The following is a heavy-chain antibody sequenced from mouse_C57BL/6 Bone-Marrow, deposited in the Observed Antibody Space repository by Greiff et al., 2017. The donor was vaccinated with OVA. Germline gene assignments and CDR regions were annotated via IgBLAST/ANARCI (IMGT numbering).Heavy chain of an antibody. D-gene: IGHD2-3*01. V-gene: IGHV2-6*01. CDR1: GFSLTSYG. CDR2: IWGVGST. J-gene: IGHJ3*01. CDR3: ASECDGYWFAY. Sequence: LMESGPGLVAPSQSLSITCPVSGFSLTSYGVDWVRQSPGKGLEWLGVIWGVGSTYYNSALKSRLSISKDNSKSKVFLKMNSLQTDDTAMYYCASECDGYWFAYWGQGTLVTVSA.